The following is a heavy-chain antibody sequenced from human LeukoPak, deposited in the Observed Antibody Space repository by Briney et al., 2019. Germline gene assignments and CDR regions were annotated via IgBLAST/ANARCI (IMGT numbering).Heavy chain of an antibody. D-gene: IGHD5-12*01. V-gene: IGHV1-69*13. J-gene: IGHJ4*02. Sequence: GASVKVSCKASGGTFSSYAISWVRQAPGQGLEWMGGIIPIIGTANYAQKFQGRVTITADESTSTAYMELSSLRSEDTAVYYCARGSSGYGRGWYDYWGQGTLVTVSS. CDR1: GGTFSSYA. CDR2: IIPIIGTA. CDR3: ARGSSGYGRGWYDY.